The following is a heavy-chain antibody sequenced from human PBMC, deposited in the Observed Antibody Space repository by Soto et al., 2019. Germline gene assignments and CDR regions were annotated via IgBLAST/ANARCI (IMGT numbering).Heavy chain of an antibody. V-gene: IGHV1-69*01. Sequence: QVQLVQSVAEVKKPGSSVKVSCKASGDTFSSYAISWVRQAPGQGLEWMGGIIPIFGTANYAQKFQGRVTITADESTSTAYMDLSSLRSEDTAVYYCARGVAPAANEEYYFDYWGQGTLVTGSS. D-gene: IGHD2-2*01. CDR1: GDTFSSYA. CDR2: IIPIFGTA. CDR3: ARGVAPAANEEYYFDY. J-gene: IGHJ4*02.